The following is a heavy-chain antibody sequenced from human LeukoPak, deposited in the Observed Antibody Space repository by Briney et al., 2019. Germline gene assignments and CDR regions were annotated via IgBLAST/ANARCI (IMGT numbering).Heavy chain of an antibody. CDR1: GYTFTSYG. CDR3: AREVLIAAAGNGGIYYYYYYMDV. Sequence: ASVKVSCKASGYTFTSYGISWVRQAPGQGFEWMGWISAYNGNTNYAQKLQGRVTMTTDTSTSTAYMELRSLRSDDTAVYYCAREVLIAAAGNGGIYYYYYYMDVWGKGTTVTVSS. CDR2: ISAYNGNT. V-gene: IGHV1-18*01. J-gene: IGHJ6*03. D-gene: IGHD6-13*01.